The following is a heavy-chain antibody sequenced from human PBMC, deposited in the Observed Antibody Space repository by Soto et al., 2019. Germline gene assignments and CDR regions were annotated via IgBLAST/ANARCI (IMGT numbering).Heavy chain of an antibody. CDR2: IWNDGSKT. J-gene: IGHJ5*02. V-gene: IGHV3-33*01. Sequence: QVQLVESGGGVVQPGRSLRLSCVASGFTLSGVGMHWVRQAPDKGLEWVAMIWNDGSKTYYGHCVNGRFTISRDTSRNTVYLQMDSLTSEDSAGYYCARHDAAHGSDHGGQGNLVTVSS. D-gene: IGHD1-1*01. CDR1: GFTLSGVG. CDR3: ARHDAAHGSDH.